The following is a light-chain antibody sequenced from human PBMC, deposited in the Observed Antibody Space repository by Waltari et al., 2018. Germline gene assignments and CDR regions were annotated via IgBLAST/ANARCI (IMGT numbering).Light chain of an antibody. CDR2: DVN. Sequence: QSALTQPRSVSGSPGQTVPISCTGPRSDVGGYNYVSLYQQPPGKAPKLMIHDVNKRPSGVPDRFCGSESGNTASLAISGLQAEDEADYYYCSCAGSYSFVVFGGETKLTFL. CDR1: RSDVGGYNY. V-gene: IGLV2-11*01. J-gene: IGLJ2*01. CDR3: CSCAGSYSFVV.